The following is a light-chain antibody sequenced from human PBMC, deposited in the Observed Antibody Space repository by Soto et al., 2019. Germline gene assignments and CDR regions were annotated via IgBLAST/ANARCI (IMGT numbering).Light chain of an antibody. J-gene: IGKJ5*01. Sequence: IVLTHAPATLSFSPGEIATLSFRASQSVSSYLAWYQQKPGQAPRLLIYDASNRATGIPARFSGSGSGTDFTLTISSLEPEDFAVYYCQQRSNLITFGQGTRLEIK. CDR3: QQRSNLIT. V-gene: IGKV3-11*01. CDR1: QSVSSY. CDR2: DAS.